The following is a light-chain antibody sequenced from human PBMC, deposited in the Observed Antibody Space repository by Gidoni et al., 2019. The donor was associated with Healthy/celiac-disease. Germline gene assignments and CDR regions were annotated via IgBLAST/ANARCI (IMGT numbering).Light chain of an antibody. J-gene: IGKJ2*01. V-gene: IGKV3-20*01. CDR1: QSVSSSY. CDR3: QQYGSSPRYT. CDR2: GAS. Sequence: EIVLTQSPGTLSLSPGERATLSCRARQSVSSSYLAWYQQKPGQAPRLLSYGASSRATGIPDRFSGSGSGTDCTLTISRLEPEDFAVYYCQQYGSSPRYTFGQGTKLEIK.